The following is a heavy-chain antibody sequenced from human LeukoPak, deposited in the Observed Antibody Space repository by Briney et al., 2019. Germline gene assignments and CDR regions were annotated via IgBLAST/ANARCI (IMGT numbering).Heavy chain of an antibody. CDR1: GGSISSGGYY. J-gene: IGHJ4*02. V-gene: IGHV4-31*11. CDR2: IYYSGST. D-gene: IGHD6-19*01. Sequence: SETLSLTCAVYGGSISSGGYYYTWIRQHPGKGLEYIGYIYYSGSTYYNPSLKSRVAMSVDTSKSQFSLKLSSVTAADTAVYYCARDRSSGWFDYWGQGTLVTVSS. CDR3: ARDRSSGWFDY.